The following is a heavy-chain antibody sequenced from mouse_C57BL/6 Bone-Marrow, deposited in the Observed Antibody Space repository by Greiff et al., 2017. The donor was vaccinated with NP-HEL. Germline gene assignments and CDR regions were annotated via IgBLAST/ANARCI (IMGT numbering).Heavy chain of an antibody. CDR2: IHPNSGST. V-gene: IGHV1-64*01. Sequence: VQLQQSGAELVKPGASVKLSCKASGYTFTSYWMHWVKQRPGQGLEWIGMIHPNSGSTNYNEKFKSKATLTVDKSSSTAYMQLSSLTSEDSAVYYGAREERRVRSFAYWGQGTLVTVSA. J-gene: IGHJ3*01. CDR1: GYTFTSYW. CDR3: AREERRVRSFAY.